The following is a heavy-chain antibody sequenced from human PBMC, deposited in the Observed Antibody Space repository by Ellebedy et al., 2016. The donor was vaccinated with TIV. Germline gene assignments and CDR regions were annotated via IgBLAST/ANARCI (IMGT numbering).Heavy chain of an antibody. J-gene: IGHJ4*02. D-gene: IGHD4-11*01. CDR1: GFSLTTDRVT. Sequence: SGPTLVKPTQTLTLTCTFSGFSLTTDRVTVGWVRQPPGKALEWLTFIYGNDIKRYSPSLKTRLTIAKDTSKNQVVLTMTNMVPVDTATYYCVHRTTITSVDYWGQGTLVTVSS. CDR2: IYGNDIK. CDR3: VHRTTITSVDY. V-gene: IGHV2-5*01.